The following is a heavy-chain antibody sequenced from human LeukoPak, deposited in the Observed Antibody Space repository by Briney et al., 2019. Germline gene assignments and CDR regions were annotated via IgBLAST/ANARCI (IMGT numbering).Heavy chain of an antibody. D-gene: IGHD2-2*01. CDR2: ISYDGSNK. J-gene: IGHJ6*02. CDR3: AKDLRYCSSTSCWGAPTGYYYGMDV. Sequence: GGSLRLSCAASGFTFSSYGMHWVRQAPGKVLEWVAVISYDGSNKYYADSVKGRFTISRDNSKNTLYLQMNSLRAEDTAVYYCAKDLRYCSSTSCWGAPTGYYYGMDVWGQGTTVTVSS. V-gene: IGHV3-30*18. CDR1: GFTFSSYG.